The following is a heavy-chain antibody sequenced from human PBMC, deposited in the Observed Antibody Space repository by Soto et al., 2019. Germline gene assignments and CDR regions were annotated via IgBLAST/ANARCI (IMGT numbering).Heavy chain of an antibody. J-gene: IGHJ5*02. Sequence: EVQLLESGGGLVQPGGSLRLSCAASRFTFSTYAMSWVRQAPGKGLEWVSDISGSGGNTYYADSVKGRFTISRDNSKNALDLQMTSLRAEDTAVYYCAQSAMVRGGDWFDPWGEGTLVTVSS. CDR1: RFTFSTYA. V-gene: IGHV3-23*01. CDR3: AQSAMVRGGDWFDP. CDR2: ISGSGGNT. D-gene: IGHD3-10*01.